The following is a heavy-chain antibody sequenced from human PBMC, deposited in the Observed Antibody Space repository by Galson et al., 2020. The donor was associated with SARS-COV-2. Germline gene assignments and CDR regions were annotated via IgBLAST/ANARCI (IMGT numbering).Heavy chain of an antibody. V-gene: IGHV4-39*07. CDR3: AREGITAGGTWFDP. CDR2: VYYSGST. CDR1: GGSISSTSYY. J-gene: IGHJ5*02. D-gene: IGHD6-13*01. Sequence: SETLSLTCTVSGGSISSTSYYWGWIRQPPGKGLEWIGSVYYSGSTHYNPSHKSRVTILIDTSKKQFSLKLNSVTAADTAVYYCAREGITAGGTWFDPWGQGTRVSVSS.